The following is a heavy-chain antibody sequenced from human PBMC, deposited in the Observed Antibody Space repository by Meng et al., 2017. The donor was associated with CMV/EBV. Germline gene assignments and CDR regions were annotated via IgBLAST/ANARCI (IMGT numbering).Heavy chain of an antibody. V-gene: IGHV3-30*02. Sequence: GESLKISCAASGFTFSSYGMHWVRQAPGKGLEWVVFIRYDGSNKYYADSVKGRFTISRDNSKNSLYLQMNSLRAEDTAVYYCARDSITIFGVVIPLDYWGQGTLVTVSS. J-gene: IGHJ4*02. D-gene: IGHD3-3*01. CDR2: IRYDGSNK. CDR3: ARDSITIFGVVIPLDY. CDR1: GFTFSSYG.